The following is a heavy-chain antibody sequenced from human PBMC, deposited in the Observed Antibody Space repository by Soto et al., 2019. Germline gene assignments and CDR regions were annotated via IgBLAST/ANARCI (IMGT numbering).Heavy chain of an antibody. CDR1: GYTFTSHD. V-gene: IGHV1-8*01. J-gene: IGHJ5*02. D-gene: IGHD2-15*01. CDR2: MNTNLNAT. CDR3: ARGVVEGSSLWFDP. Sequence: ASVKVSCKASGYTFTSHDINWVRQAPGQGLQGMGWMNTNLNATGSPQAFKGTVTLTWNTSISTADFELTSLKPDDPAGYYCARGVVEGSSLWFDPWGQGTLVTVSS.